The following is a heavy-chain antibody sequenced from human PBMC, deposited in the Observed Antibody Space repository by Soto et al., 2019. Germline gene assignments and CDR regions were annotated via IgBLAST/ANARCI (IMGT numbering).Heavy chain of an antibody. CDR2: ISSTTNYI. D-gene: IGHD3-22*01. Sequence: PVGSLRLSCAASGFTFTRYSMNWVRQAPGKGLEWVSSISSTTNYIYYGDSMKGRFTISRDNAKNSLYLEMNSLRAEDTAVYYCARDGYDSSGDSEYFQYWGQGTLVTVSS. CDR3: ARDGYDSSGDSEYFQY. J-gene: IGHJ1*01. V-gene: IGHV3-21*06. CDR1: GFTFTRYS.